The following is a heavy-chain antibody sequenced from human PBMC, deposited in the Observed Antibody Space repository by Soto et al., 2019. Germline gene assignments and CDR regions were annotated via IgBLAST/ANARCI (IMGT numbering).Heavy chain of an antibody. CDR1: GFTFSSYA. J-gene: IGHJ4*02. CDR3: EIPHRYGGY. D-gene: IGHD5-18*01. CDR2: ISGTGGST. V-gene: IGHV3-23*01. Sequence: EVQLLESGGDLVQPGGSLRLSCAASGFTFSSYAMSWVRQAPGKGLEWVSTISGTGGSTYYAESVKGRFTISRDNSKNTLYLQMNSLRAEDTAVYYCEIPHRYGGYWGQGTLVTVSS.